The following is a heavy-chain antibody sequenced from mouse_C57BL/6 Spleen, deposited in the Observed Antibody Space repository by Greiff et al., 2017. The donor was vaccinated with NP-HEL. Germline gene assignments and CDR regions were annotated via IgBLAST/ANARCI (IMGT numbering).Heavy chain of an antibody. CDR2: INPGSGGT. V-gene: IGHV1-54*01. D-gene: IGHD2-4*01. CDR3: ARGPYYDYDGLYAMDY. CDR1: GYAFTNYL. Sequence: VNLVESGAELVRPGTSVKVSCKASGYAFTNYLIEWVKQRPGQGLEWIGVINPGSGGTNYNEKFKGKATLTADKSSSTAYMQLSSLTSEDSAVYFCARGPYYDYDGLYAMDYWGQGTSVTVSS. J-gene: IGHJ4*01.